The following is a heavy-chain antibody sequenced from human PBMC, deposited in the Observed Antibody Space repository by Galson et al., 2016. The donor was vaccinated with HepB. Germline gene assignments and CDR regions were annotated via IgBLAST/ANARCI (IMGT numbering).Heavy chain of an antibody. CDR2: SRNRRRGYST. V-gene: IGHV3-72*01. CDR1: GFTFSDHY. CDR3: TRTYSYDNGLRYYRDY. D-gene: IGHD3-22*01. Sequence: SLRLSCAASGFTFSDHYMDWVRQAPGKGLEWVGRSRNRRRGYSTEYAASVKGRFTISRDEPKNSLDLQMSSLKTEDTAVYFCTRTYSYDNGLRYYRDYWGQGTLVTVSS. J-gene: IGHJ4*02.